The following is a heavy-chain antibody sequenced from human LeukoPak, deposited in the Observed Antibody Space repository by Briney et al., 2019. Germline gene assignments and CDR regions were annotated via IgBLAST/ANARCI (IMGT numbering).Heavy chain of an antibody. V-gene: IGHV4-39*07. CDR2: IYYSGST. J-gene: IGHJ5*02. CDR1: GGSISSSSYY. CDR3: XXXXXXDYDFDNWFDP. Sequence: SETLSLTCTVSGGSISSSSYYWGWIRQPPGKGLEWIGSIYYSGSTYYNPSLKSRVTISVDTSKNQFSLKLSSVTAADTAVYXXXXXXXXDYDFDNWFDPWGQGTLVTVSS. D-gene: IGHD3-3*01.